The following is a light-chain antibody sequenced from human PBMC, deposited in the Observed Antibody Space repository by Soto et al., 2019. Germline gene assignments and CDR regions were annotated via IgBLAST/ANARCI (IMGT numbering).Light chain of an antibody. CDR1: QTISTW. Sequence: DIHMTQSPSTLSASVGDRVTITCRASQTISTWLALYQQKPGKAPKLLIYRASSLESGVPSRFSGSGSGTEFTLTISSLQPDDFATYYCQQYNTFSPWTFGQGTKVDTK. J-gene: IGKJ1*01. V-gene: IGKV1-5*03. CDR3: QQYNTFSPWT. CDR2: RAS.